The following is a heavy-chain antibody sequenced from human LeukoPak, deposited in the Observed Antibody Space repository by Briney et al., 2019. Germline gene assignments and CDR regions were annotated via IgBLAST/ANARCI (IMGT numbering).Heavy chain of an antibody. V-gene: IGHV4-59*01. Sequence: PSETLSLTCTVSGVSITTYYWTWVRQSPGKGLEWIGYGYYSGDTNYNPSLKSRVTISVDTSRSQFSLRLTSVTAGDTAVYYCARDSDNSGYDSGWFDPWGQGTLVTVSS. CDR3: ARDSDNSGYDSGWFDP. CDR1: GVSITTYY. J-gene: IGHJ5*02. CDR2: GYYSGDT. D-gene: IGHD5-12*01.